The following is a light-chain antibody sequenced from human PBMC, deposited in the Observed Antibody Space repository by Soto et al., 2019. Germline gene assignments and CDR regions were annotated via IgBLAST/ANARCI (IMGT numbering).Light chain of an antibody. J-gene: IGLJ1*01. CDR3: CSFAGFYIFV. CDR1: SSNIGAGYD. V-gene: IGLV1-40*01. CDR2: GNS. Sequence: QSVLTQPPSVSGAPGQRVTIPCTGSSSNIGAGYDVHWYQQFPGTAPKLLIYGNSNRPSGVPDRFSGSKSGTSVSLAISGLQPEDEDDYYCCSFAGFYIFVFGTGTKVTVL.